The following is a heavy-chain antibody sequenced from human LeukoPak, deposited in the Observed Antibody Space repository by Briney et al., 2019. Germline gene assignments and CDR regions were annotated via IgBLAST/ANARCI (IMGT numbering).Heavy chain of an antibody. CDR3: ARAAYNWN. D-gene: IGHD1-1*01. J-gene: IGHJ4*02. V-gene: IGHV3-11*01. CDR2: ISTSGSSR. CDR1: GFPLRDYY. Sequence: GGSLRLSCAASGFPLRDYYMSWIRQAPGKGLEWASYISTSGSSRYYADSVRGRFTISRDNTKNSIYLQMNNLRAEDSALYYCARAAYNWNWGQGTLVTVS.